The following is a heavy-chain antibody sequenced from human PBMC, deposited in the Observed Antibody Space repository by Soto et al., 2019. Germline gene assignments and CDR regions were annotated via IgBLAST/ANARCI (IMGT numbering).Heavy chain of an antibody. CDR2: IYYSGST. D-gene: IGHD1-26*01. Sequence: TLSLTCTVSGGSSSSYYWSWIRQPPGAGLEWIGYIYYSGSTNYNPSLKSRVTISVDTSKNQFSLKLSSVTAADTAVYYCARERIVAATGGLVYFDYWGQGTLVTVSS. V-gene: IGHV4-59*01. CDR1: GGSSSSYY. J-gene: IGHJ4*02. CDR3: ARERIVAATGGLVYFDY.